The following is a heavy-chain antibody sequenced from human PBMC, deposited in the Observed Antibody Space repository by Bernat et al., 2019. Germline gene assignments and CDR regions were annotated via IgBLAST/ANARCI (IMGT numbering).Heavy chain of an antibody. Sequence: QVQLQQWGAGLLKPSETLSLTCAVYGGSFSGYYWSWIRQPPGKGLEWIGEINHSGSTNYNPSLKSRVTISVDTSKNQFSLKLSSVTAADTAVYYCARGPHKWGATYYFDYWGQGTLVTVSS. J-gene: IGHJ4*02. D-gene: IGHD1-26*01. CDR2: INHSGST. V-gene: IGHV4-34*01. CDR3: ARGPHKWGATYYFDY. CDR1: GGSFSGYY.